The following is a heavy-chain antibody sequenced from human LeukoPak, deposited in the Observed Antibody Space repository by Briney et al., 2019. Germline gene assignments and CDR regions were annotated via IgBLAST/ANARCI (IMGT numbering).Heavy chain of an antibody. CDR3: AKDVLSFHTAFLTSTS. V-gene: IGHV3-23*01. CDR2: ISGSGGST. J-gene: IGHJ5*02. Sequence: PGGSLRLSCAAPGFTFSSYAMSWVRQAPGKGLEWVSAISGSGGSTYYADSVKGRFTISRDNSKNTLYLQMNSLRPEDTAVYYCAKDVLSFHTAFLTSTSWGQGTMVTVAS. CDR1: GFTFSSYA. D-gene: IGHD5-18*01.